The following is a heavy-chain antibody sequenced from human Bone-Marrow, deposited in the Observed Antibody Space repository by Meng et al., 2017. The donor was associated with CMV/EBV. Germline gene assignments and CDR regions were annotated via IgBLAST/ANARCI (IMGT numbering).Heavy chain of an antibody. CDR1: GYTFTSYG. CDR2: INIYSTNT. J-gene: IGHJ4*02. Sequence: ASVKVSYKASGYTFTSYGISWVRQAPGQGLEWLGWINIYSTNTEYAQKFQGRVTMTTETSRSTVYLDLRSLRSDDTAVYYCARTLVGALGQYFDYWGQGTLVTVSS. D-gene: IGHD1-26*01. V-gene: IGHV1-18*01. CDR3: ARTLVGALGQYFDY.